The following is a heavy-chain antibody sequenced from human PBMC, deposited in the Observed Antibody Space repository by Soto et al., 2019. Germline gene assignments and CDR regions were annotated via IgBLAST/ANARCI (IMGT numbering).Heavy chain of an antibody. V-gene: IGHV6-1*01. Sequence: TLSRTCSISVDSVSSNSAAWNWNWQSPSTGLEWLARTYYRSKCYNGYAVSVKSRISINPDTSKNQFSLQLNSVSPEDTAVYYCARDNIVLMVYARWDNWFDPWGQGTLVTVSS. D-gene: IGHD2-8*01. CDR1: VDSVSSNSAA. J-gene: IGHJ5*02. CDR3: ARDNIVLMVYARWDNWFDP. CDR2: TYYRSKCYN.